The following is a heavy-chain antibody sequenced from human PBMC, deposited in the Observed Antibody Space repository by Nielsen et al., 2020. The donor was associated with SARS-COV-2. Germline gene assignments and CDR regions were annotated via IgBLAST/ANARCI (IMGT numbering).Heavy chain of an antibody. CDR3: ARGSAVAGTDFDY. CDR1: GYTSTGYY. CDR2: INPNSGGT. D-gene: IGHD6-19*01. Sequence: ASVQVSCKASGYTSTGYYMHWVRQAPGQGLEWMGRINPNSGGTNYAQKFQGRVTMTRDTSISTAYMELSRLRSDDTAVYYCARGSAVAGTDFDYWGQGTLVTVSS. V-gene: IGHV1-2*06. J-gene: IGHJ4*02.